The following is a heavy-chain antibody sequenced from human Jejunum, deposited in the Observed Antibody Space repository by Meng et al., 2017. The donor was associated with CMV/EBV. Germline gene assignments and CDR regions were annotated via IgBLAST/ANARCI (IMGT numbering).Heavy chain of an antibody. Sequence: SCKVSGGSLNTVAITWVRQAPGQGLEWMGGIIPIFGKVTYEQKFQGRLTISADKSTLTVYMDLSSLTSEDTAIYYCARHYDFRNWFDPWGQGTLVTVSS. CDR3: ARHYDFRNWFDP. CDR1: GGSLNTVA. V-gene: IGHV1-69*06. D-gene: IGHD3-3*01. CDR2: IIPIFGKV. J-gene: IGHJ5*02.